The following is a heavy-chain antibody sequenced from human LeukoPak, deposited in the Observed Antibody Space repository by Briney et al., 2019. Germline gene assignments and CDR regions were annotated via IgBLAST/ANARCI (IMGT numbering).Heavy chain of an antibody. Sequence: GGSLRLSCAASGFTFNDYYMTWVRQAPGKGLEWVSHISGSGITIYYADSVKGRFTISRDNAKRSLYLHMNSLGVEDTAFYFCARESSAGATGDYSDYWGQGALVTVSS. V-gene: IGHV3-11*01. CDR2: ISGSGITI. CDR1: GFTFNDYY. CDR3: ARESSAGATGDYSDY. J-gene: IGHJ4*02. D-gene: IGHD1-26*01.